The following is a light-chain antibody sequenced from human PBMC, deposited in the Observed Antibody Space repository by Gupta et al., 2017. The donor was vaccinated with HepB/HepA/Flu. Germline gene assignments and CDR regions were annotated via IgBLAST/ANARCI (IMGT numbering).Light chain of an antibody. CDR2: TAS. CDR3: QQSDNTPFT. J-gene: IGKJ3*01. V-gene: IGKV1-39*01. CDR1: QSISSY. Sequence: DIQMTQSPSSLSASVGDRVTITCRASQSISSYLIWYQHKPGTAPRLLIYTASTLQSGVPSRFSGSGSGTDFTLTISSLQPEDVATYYCQQSDNTPFTFGPGTRVDIK.